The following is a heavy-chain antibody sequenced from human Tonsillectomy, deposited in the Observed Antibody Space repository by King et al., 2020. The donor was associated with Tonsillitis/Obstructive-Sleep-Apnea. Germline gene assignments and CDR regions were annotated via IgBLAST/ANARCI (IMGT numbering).Heavy chain of an antibody. V-gene: IGHV3-48*03. Sequence: VQLVESGGGLVQPGGSLRLSCAASGFTFSSYEMNWVRQAPGKGLEWVSYISSSGSTIYYADSVKGRFTISRDNAKNSLYLQMNSLRAEDTAVDYCARVSPLTDYYYYYYMDVWGKGTTVTVSS. J-gene: IGHJ6*03. CDR2: ISSSGSTI. D-gene: IGHD3-3*02. CDR1: GFTFSSYE. CDR3: ARVSPLTDYYYYYYMDV.